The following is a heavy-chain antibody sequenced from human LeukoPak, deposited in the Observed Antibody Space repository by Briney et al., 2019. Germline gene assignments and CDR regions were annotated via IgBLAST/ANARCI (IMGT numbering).Heavy chain of an antibody. J-gene: IGHJ4*02. Sequence: GGSLRLSCAASGFSFSNSAMSWVRQAPGKGLEWVSGISGSGGSTYYADSVKGRFTISRDNSRNTLYLQMNSLRAEDTAVYYCAKRSSSDLAFDYWGQGNLVTVSS. V-gene: IGHV3-23*01. CDR3: AKRSSSDLAFDY. D-gene: IGHD6-6*01. CDR2: ISGSGGST. CDR1: GFSFSNSA.